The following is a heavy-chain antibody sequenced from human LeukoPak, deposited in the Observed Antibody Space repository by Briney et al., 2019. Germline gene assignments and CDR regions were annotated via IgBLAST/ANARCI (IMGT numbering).Heavy chain of an antibody. CDR1: GFTFSSYA. CDR2: ISSNGGST. V-gene: IGHV3-64*01. CDR3: ARAPFHYYDSSGYSSPFDY. Sequence: GGSLRLSCAASGFTFSSYAMHWVRQAPGKGLEYVSAISSNGGSTYYANSVKGRFTISRDNSKNTLYLQMGSLRAEDMAVYYCARAPFHYYDSSGYSSPFDYWGQGTLVTVSS. D-gene: IGHD3-22*01. J-gene: IGHJ4*02.